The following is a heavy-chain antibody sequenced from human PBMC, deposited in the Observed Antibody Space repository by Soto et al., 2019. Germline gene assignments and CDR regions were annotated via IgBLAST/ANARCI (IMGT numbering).Heavy chain of an antibody. CDR2: IYDSGSS. CDR3: AREKGYSSGPKNFDY. V-gene: IGHV4-30-4*01. Sequence: SETLSLTCTVYGASISSGDYFWSWIRQSPGKGLEWIGYIYDSGSSYYNPSLQSRVTMSVDTSKNQFSLKLSSVTAADTAVYYCAREKGYSSGPKNFDYWGQGTLVTVSS. D-gene: IGHD5-18*01. J-gene: IGHJ4*02. CDR1: GASISSGDYF.